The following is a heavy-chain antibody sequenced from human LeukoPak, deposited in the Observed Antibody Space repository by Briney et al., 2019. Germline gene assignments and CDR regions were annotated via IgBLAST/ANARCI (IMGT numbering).Heavy chain of an antibody. CDR2: INHSGST. Sequence: PSETLSLTCAVYGGSFSGYYWSWLRQPPGKGLEWIGEINHSGSTNYNPSLKSRVTISVDTSKNQFSLKLSSVPAADTAVYYCARGTMTTVTYYFDYWGQGTLVTVSS. V-gene: IGHV4-34*01. CDR1: GGSFSGYY. CDR3: ARGTMTTVTYYFDY. J-gene: IGHJ4*02. D-gene: IGHD4-17*01.